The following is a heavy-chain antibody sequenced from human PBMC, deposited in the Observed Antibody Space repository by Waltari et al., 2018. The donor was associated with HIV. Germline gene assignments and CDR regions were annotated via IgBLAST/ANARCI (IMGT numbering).Heavy chain of an antibody. CDR1: GFTLSSPG. J-gene: IGHJ4*02. V-gene: IGHV3-33*01. Sequence: QVQLVESGGGVVQPGRSRRLSCATSGFTLSSPGVHWGRQAPGKGLEWVTVIWYDGSKKYYADSVKGRFTISRDNSKNTLYLQMNSLRIEDTAVYYCARKYSSSWGAPFDYWGQGTLVTVSS. CDR3: ARKYSSSWGAPFDY. CDR2: IWYDGSKK. D-gene: IGHD6-13*01.